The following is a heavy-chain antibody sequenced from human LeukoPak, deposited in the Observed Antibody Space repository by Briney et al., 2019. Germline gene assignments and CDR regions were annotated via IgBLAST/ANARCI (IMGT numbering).Heavy chain of an antibody. D-gene: IGHD3-22*01. V-gene: IGHV3-23*01. CDR2: ISGNGGST. CDR3: AKIPVSYSSGWSNFDY. J-gene: IGHJ4*02. Sequence: PGGSLRLSCAASGFTFNNYAMSWVRQAPGKGLEWVSSISGNGGSTYYSDSVKGRFTFSRDNSKNTLFLQMNSLRAEDTAIYYCAKIPVSYSSGWSNFDYWGQGTLVTVSS. CDR1: GFTFNNYA.